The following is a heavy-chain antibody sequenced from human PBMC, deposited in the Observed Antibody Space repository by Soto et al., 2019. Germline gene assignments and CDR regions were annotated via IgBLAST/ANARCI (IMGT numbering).Heavy chain of an antibody. CDR2: ISSSSSTI. V-gene: IGHV3-48*01. D-gene: IGHD6-13*01. J-gene: IGHJ4*02. CDR1: GFTFSSYS. CDR3: ASSIKYSS. Sequence: EVQLVESGGGLVQPGGSLRLSCAASGFTFSSYSMNWVRQAPGKGLEWVSYISSSSSTIYYADCVKGRFTISRDNAKNSLYLKMNSLRAEDTAVYYCASSIKYSSWGQGTLVTVSS.